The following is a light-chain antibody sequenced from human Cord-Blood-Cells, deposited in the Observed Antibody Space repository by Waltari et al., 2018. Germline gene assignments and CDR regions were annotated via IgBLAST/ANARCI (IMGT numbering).Light chain of an antibody. CDR3: HQSSSLPWT. Sequence: EIVLTQSPDFQSVTPKEKVTITCRASQSIGSSLHWYQQKPGQYPKLIIKYASQSFSGVPSRFSGSGSGTDFNLTINCLEAEDASAYYCHQSSSLPWTFGQGTKVEIK. CDR2: YAS. V-gene: IGKV6-21*01. J-gene: IGKJ1*01. CDR1: QSIGSS.